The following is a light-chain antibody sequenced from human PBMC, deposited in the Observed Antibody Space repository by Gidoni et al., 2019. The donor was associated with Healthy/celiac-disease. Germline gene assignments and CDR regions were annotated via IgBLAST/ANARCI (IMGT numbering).Light chain of an antibody. CDR3: QQSYSTPQT. Sequence: DIQMTQSPSSLSASVGDRVTITCRASQSISSYLHWYQQKTGQAPKLLIYAASSLQRGVPSRFSGSGSGTDFALTISSLQPEDFATYYCQQSYSTPQTFGQGTKVEIK. V-gene: IGKV1-39*01. CDR1: QSISSY. CDR2: AAS. J-gene: IGKJ1*01.